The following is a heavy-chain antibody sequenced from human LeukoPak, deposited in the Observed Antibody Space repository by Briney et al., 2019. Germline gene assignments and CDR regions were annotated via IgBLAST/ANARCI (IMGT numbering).Heavy chain of an antibody. V-gene: IGHV3-23*01. CDR2: ISGSGGST. Sequence: PGGSLRVSCAASGFTFSNYGMSWVRQAPGKGLEWVSGISGSGGSTYYADSVKGRFTISRDNSKNTLYLQMNSLRAEDTAVYYCARDYGSGSYPFDYWGQGTLVTVSS. CDR1: GFTFSNYG. D-gene: IGHD3-10*01. J-gene: IGHJ4*02. CDR3: ARDYGSGSYPFDY.